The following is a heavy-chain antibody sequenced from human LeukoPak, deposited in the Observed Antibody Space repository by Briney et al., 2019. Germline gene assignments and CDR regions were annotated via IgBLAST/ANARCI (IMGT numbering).Heavy chain of an antibody. Sequence: KPSQTLSLTCTVSGGSISSGGYYWSWIRQPPGKGLEWIGYIYHSGSTYYNPSLKSRVTISVDRSKNQFSLKLSSVTAADTAVYYCARGSQYCSSTSCAYSWGQGTLVTVSS. J-gene: IGHJ4*02. CDR3: ARGSQYCSSTSCAYS. V-gene: IGHV4-30-2*01. CDR2: IYHSGST. CDR1: GGSISSGGYY. D-gene: IGHD2-2*01.